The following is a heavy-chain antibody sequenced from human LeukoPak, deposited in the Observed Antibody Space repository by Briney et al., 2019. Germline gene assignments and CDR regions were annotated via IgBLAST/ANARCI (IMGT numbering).Heavy chain of an antibody. V-gene: IGHV4-34*01. J-gene: IGHJ6*02. Sequence: SETLSHTCAVYGGSFSGYYWSWIRQPPGKGLECIGEINHSGSTNYNPSLKSRVTISVDTSKSQFSLKLSSVTAADTAVYYCAXXXXXXXXXPYYYYGMDVWGQGTTVTVSS. CDR3: AXXXXXXXXXPYYYYGMDV. CDR2: INHSGST. CDR1: GGSFSGYY.